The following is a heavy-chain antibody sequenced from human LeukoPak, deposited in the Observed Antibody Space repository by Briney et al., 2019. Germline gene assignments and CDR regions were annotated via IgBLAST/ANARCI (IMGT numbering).Heavy chain of an antibody. V-gene: IGHV1-24*01. J-gene: IGHJ1*01. CDR2: FDPEDGET. D-gene: IGHD4-17*01. CDR1: GYTLTELS. CDR3: ATALDTTVTKYFQH. Sequence: GASVKVSCKVSGYTLTELSMHWVRQAPGKGLEWIGGFDPEDGETIYAQKFQGRVTMTEDTSTDTAYMEPSSLRSEDTAVYYCATALDTTVTKYFQHWGQGTLVTVSS.